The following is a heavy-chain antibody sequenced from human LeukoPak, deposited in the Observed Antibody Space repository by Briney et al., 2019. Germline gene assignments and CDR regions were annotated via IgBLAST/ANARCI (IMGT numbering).Heavy chain of an antibody. CDR3: ARMESVVPARGWFDP. Sequence: RHGESLKISCKGSGYSFTSYWIGWVRQMPGKGLEWMGIIYPGDSDTRYSPSFQGQVTISADKSISTAYLQWSSLKASDTAMYYCARMESVVPARGWFDPWGQGTLVTVSS. J-gene: IGHJ5*02. D-gene: IGHD2-2*01. V-gene: IGHV5-51*01. CDR1: GYSFTSYW. CDR2: IYPGDSDT.